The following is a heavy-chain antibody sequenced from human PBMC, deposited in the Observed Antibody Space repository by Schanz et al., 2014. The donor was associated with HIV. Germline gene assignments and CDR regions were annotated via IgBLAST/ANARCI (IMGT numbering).Heavy chain of an antibody. V-gene: IGHV1-69*01. J-gene: IGHJ6*02. D-gene: IGHD3-22*01. CDR3: ARGIPDDSSGYYANFYGMDV. CDR2: VIPMFGTA. CDR1: GGTFNNSA. Sequence: QVPLVQSGAAVTQPGSSVTVSCKASGGTFNNSAINWLRQAPGQGLEWMGQVIPMFGTANFAQRFQGRVKITADESTRTADMALSSLRPEDTAMYYCARGIPDDSSGYYANFYGMDVWGQGTTVTV.